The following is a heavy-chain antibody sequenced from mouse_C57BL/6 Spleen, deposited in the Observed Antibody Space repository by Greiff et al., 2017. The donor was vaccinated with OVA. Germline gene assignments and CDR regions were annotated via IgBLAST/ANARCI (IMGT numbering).Heavy chain of an antibody. J-gene: IGHJ2*01. CDR2: IDPSDSYT. V-gene: IGHV1-50*01. CDR1: GYTFTSYW. CDR3: ARGHPDGDY. Sequence: QVQLQQSGAELVKPGASVKLSCKASGYTFTSYWMQWVKQRPGQGLEWIGEIDPSDSYTNYNQKFKGKATLTVDTSSSTAYMQLSSLTSEDSAVYYCARGHPDGDYWGQGTTLTVSS.